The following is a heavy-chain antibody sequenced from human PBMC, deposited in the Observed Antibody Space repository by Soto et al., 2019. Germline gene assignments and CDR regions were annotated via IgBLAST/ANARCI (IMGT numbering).Heavy chain of an antibody. J-gene: IGHJ3*01. V-gene: IGHV3-48*02. D-gene: IGHD3-3*01. Sequence: LVESGGGLVRPGGPLRLSCAASGFSFTSYSLDWVRQAPGRRPEWLAYISPGGETVHYADSVKGRFTLSRDVSRNSLSLQMNGLTDEDTAMYYCARGFLSNSFDLWGPGTMVTVSS. CDR1: GFSFTSYS. CDR3: ARGFLSNSFDL. CDR2: ISPGGETV.